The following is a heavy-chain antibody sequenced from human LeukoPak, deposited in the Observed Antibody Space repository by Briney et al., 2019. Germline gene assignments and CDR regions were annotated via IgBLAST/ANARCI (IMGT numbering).Heavy chain of an antibody. CDR1: GYTFTGYC. Sequence: ASVKVSCKASGYTFTGYCMHWVRQAPGQGLEWMGWINPNSGGTKYAQKFQGRVAMTRDTSISTAYMELSRLRSDDTAVYYCAREGLRNYWFDPWGQGTLVTVSS. J-gene: IGHJ5*02. CDR2: INPNSGGT. CDR3: AREGLRNYWFDP. V-gene: IGHV1-2*02. D-gene: IGHD5-12*01.